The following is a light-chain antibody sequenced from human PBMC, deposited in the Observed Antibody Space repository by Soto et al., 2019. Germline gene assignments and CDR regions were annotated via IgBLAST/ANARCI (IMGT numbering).Light chain of an antibody. CDR1: QSISSW. CDR3: QQYNSYSWT. CDR2: DAS. J-gene: IGKJ1*01. Sequence: DIQMTQSPSTLSASVVDRVTITCRASQSISSWLAWYQQKPGKAPKLLIYDASSLESGVPSRFSGSGSGTAFTLTISSLQPDDFATYYCQQYNSYSWTFGQGTKVDIK. V-gene: IGKV1-5*01.